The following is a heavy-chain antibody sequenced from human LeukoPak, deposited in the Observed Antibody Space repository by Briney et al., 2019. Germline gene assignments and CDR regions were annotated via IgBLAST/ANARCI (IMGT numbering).Heavy chain of an antibody. V-gene: IGHV3-23*01. J-gene: IGHJ4*02. D-gene: IGHD3-22*01. CDR1: GFTVSSNY. Sequence: GGSLRLSCAASGFTVSSNYMSWVRQAPGKGLEWVSAISGSGGSTYYADSVKGRFTISRDNSKNTLYLQMNSLRAEDTAVYYCAKEVVVVITTPTEAGFDYWGQGTLVTVSS. CDR3: AKEVVVVITTPTEAGFDY. CDR2: ISGSGGST.